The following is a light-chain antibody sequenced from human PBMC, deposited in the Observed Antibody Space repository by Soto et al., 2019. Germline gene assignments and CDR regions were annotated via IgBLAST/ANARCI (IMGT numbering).Light chain of an antibody. J-gene: IGLJ2*01. CDR2: EVS. CDR1: SSDVGGYDY. Sequence: QSALTQPAPVSGSPGQSITISCTGSSSDVGGYDYVSWYQQHPGKAPKLMIYEVSNRPSGVSNRFSGSKSGNTASLTISGLQAEDEADYYCCSYTGSLTLLFGGGTKLTVL. CDR3: CSYTGSLTLL. V-gene: IGLV2-14*01.